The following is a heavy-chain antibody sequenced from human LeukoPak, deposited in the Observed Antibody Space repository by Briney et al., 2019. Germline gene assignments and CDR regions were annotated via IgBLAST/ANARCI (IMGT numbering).Heavy chain of an antibody. CDR2: IKQDGSET. CDR3: ARETPRRGETRYGYR. CDR1: GFTFSNYW. V-gene: IGHV3-7*01. D-gene: IGHD5-24*01. J-gene: IGHJ4*02. Sequence: GGSLRLSCAASGFTFSNYWMNWVRQAPGKGLECLANIKQDGSETYYADSVKGRFTISRDNAKNSLYLQMNSLRAEDTAVYYCARETPRRGETRYGYRWGQGTLVTVSS.